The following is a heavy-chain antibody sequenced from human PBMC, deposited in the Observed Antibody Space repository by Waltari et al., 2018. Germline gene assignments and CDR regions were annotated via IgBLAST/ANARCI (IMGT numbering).Heavy chain of an antibody. Sequence: EVQLLESGGGLVQPGGSLRLSCATSGFTFSTYAISWVRQAPGKGLDWFSVFSGSGGSTYYEGSVKGRFTIASDNSKNTLYLQINSLRDEDTAVYYCAKDVRGGNFDYWGQGTLVTVSS. CDR3: AKDVRGGNFDY. D-gene: IGHD3-10*02. CDR2: FSGSGGST. CDR1: GFTFSTYA. V-gene: IGHV3-23*01. J-gene: IGHJ4*02.